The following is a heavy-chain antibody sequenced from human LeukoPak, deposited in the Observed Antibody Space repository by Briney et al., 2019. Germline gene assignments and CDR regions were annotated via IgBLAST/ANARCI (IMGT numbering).Heavy chain of an antibody. CDR1: GFSLSTSGVG. D-gene: IGHD4-17*01. J-gene: IGHJ3*02. CDR2: IYWNDDK. CDR3: AHMVNTVTMSWGAFDI. Sequence: SRPTLVKPTQTLTLTCTFSGFSLSTSGVGVGWIRQLPGKALEWLALIYWNDDKRYRPSLNSRLTITKDTSKNQVVLIMTKMDPVDTATYYCAHMVNTVTMSWGAFDIWGQGTMVTVSS. V-gene: IGHV2-5*01.